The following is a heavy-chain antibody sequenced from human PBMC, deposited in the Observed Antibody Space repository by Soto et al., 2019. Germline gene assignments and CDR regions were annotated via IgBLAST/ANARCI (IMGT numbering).Heavy chain of an antibody. CDR3: ASHEVGGSYGALDY. J-gene: IGHJ4*02. CDR1: GGTFSSYT. Sequence: QVQLVQSGAEVKKPGSSVKVSCKASGGTFSSYTISWVRQAPGQGLEWMGRIIPILGIANYAQKFQGRVTLTADKSTSTAYMELSRLRSEDTAVYYCASHEVGGSYGALDYWGQGTLVTVSS. D-gene: IGHD1-26*01. V-gene: IGHV1-69*02. CDR2: IIPILGIA.